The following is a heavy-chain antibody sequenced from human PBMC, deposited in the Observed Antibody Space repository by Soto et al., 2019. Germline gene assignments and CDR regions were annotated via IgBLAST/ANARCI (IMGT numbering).Heavy chain of an antibody. J-gene: IGHJ4*02. V-gene: IGHV3-23*01. CDR2: VSIGGST. CDR3: AKRRGAGGHFDY. CDR1: GFTFSSYA. D-gene: IGHD2-15*01. Sequence: DVQLLESGGGLVQPAGSLRLSCAASGFTFSSYAMGWVRQGPGKGLEWVAVVSIGGSTHYADSVRGRFTISRDNSKNTLSLQMNSLTAEDTAVYFCAKRRGAGGHFDYCGQGALVSVSS.